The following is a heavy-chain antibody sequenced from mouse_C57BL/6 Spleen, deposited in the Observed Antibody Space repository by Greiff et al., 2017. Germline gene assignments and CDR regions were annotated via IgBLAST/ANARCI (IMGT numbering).Heavy chain of an antibody. CDR3: ARNPSSSLFDY. CDR1: GFTFSSYG. CDR2: ISSGGSYT. D-gene: IGHD1-1*01. V-gene: IGHV5-6*01. J-gene: IGHJ2*01. Sequence: EVQRVESGGDLVKPGGSLKLSCAASGFTFSSYGMSWVRQTPDKRLEWVATISSGGSYTYYPDSVKGRFTISRDNAKNTLYLQMSSLKSEDTAMYYCARNPSSSLFDYWGQGTTLTVSS.